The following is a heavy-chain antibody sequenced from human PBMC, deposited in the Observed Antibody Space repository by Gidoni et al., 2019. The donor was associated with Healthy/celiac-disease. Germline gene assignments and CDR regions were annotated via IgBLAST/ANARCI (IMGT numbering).Heavy chain of an antibody. Sequence: EVQLVESGGGVVQPGGSLRLPCDASGFTFSGSGMNWVRQDPGKGLVGVSRSKSDGRSTSYADSVKGRFTISRDNAKNTLYLQMHSLRAEDTAVYYCARDRLVVTPSPYYYGMDVWGQGTTVTVSS. CDR3: ARDRLVVTPSPYYYGMDV. J-gene: IGHJ6*02. V-gene: IGHV3-74*01. CDR2: SKSDGRST. D-gene: IGHD2-15*01. CDR1: GFTFSGSG.